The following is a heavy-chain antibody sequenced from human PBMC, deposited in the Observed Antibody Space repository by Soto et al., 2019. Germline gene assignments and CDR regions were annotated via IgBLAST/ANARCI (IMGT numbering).Heavy chain of an antibody. J-gene: IGHJ4*02. Sequence: GESLKISCTGSGFTLTNYWIAWVRQMPGKGLEWMGIIYPGDSKTRYSPSFQGQVTISADKSISTAFLHWSSLKASDNAMYYCARPPNYYDSSGYYYSDYWGQGTLVTVSS. V-gene: IGHV5-51*01. CDR2: IYPGDSKT. CDR3: ARPPNYYDSSGYYYSDY. D-gene: IGHD3-22*01. CDR1: GFTLTNYW.